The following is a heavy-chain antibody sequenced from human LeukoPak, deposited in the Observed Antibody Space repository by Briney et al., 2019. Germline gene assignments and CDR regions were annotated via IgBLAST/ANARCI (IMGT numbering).Heavy chain of an antibody. J-gene: IGHJ5*02. D-gene: IGHD3-22*01. CDR1: GGSISSSSYY. CDR2: IYYSGST. Sequence: PSETLSLTCTVSGGSISSSSYYWGWIRQPPGKGLEWIGSIYYSGSTYYNPSLKSRVTISVDTSKNQFSLKLSSVTAADTAVYYCARDIPSYTDYYDSGGENWFDPWGQGTLVTVSS. V-gene: IGHV4-39*07. CDR3: ARDIPSYTDYYDSGGENWFDP.